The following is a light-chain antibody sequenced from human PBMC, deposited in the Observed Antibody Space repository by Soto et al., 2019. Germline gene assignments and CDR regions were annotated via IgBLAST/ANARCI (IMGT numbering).Light chain of an antibody. J-gene: IGKJ2*01. CDR1: QSVRSSY. CDR2: GAS. V-gene: IGKV3-20*01. Sequence: EIVLTQSPGTLSLSPGDRATLSCRASQSVRSSYLAWYQQKPGQAPRLLISGASSRATGIPDRFSGSGSGPDFTLTISRLEPEDFAVYYCQQYGASPYTFGQGTKLEIK. CDR3: QQYGASPYT.